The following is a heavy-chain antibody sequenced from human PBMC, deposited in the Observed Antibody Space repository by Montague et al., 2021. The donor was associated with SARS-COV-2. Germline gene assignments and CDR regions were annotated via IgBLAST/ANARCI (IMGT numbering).Heavy chain of an antibody. D-gene: IGHD3-10*01. J-gene: IGHJ3*02. CDR2: IYTSGST. Sequence: TLSLTCTVSGGSISSGSYYWSWIRQPAGKGLEWIGRIYTSGSTNYNPSLKSRVTISVDTSKNQFSLKLSSVTAADTAVYYCARDLAPYYGSGSYYNSIDAFDIWGQGTMVTVSS. CDR1: GGSISSGSYY. V-gene: IGHV4-61*02. CDR3: ARDLAPYYGSGSYYNSIDAFDI.